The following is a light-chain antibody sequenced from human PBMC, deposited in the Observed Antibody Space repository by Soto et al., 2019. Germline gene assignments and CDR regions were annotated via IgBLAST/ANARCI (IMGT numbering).Light chain of an antibody. J-gene: IGKJ2*01. Sequence: EVVLTQSPGTLSLSPGERATLSCRASQSVSSSYLAWYQQKPGQAPRLLIYGASSRATGIPDRFSGSGSGTDFTLTISRLETEDFEVYYCQQYGSSPPRYTFGQGTKVDIK. CDR3: QQYGSSPPRYT. CDR1: QSVSSSY. CDR2: GAS. V-gene: IGKV3-20*01.